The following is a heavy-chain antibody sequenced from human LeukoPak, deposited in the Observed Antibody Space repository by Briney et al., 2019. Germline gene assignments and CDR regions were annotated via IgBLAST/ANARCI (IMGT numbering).Heavy chain of an antibody. CDR2: IYHSGNT. CDR1: GYSINSGYY. Sequence: PSETLSLTCTVSGYSINSGYYWGWIRQPPGKGLEWIGTIYHSGNTYYNPSLKSRVTISVDTSQNQFSVRLSSVTAADTAVYYCARGRYLTTGGGAAAGFLDYWGQGTLVTVSS. D-gene: IGHD6-13*01. V-gene: IGHV4-38-2*02. J-gene: IGHJ4*02. CDR3: ARGRYLTTGGGAAAGFLDY.